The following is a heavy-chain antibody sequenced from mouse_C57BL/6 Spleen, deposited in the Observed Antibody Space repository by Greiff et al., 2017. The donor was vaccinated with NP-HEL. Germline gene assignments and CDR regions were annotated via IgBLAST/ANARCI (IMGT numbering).Heavy chain of an antibody. Sequence: VQLQQSGAELVKPGASVKISCKASGYAFSSYWMNWVKQRPGKGLEWIGQIYPGDGDTNYNGKFKGKATLTADKSSSTAYMQLSSLTSEDSAVYFCARSPYDGYYQYYFDYWGQGTTLTVSS. CDR1: GYAFSSYW. V-gene: IGHV1-80*01. CDR3: ARSPYDGYYQYYFDY. CDR2: IYPGDGDT. J-gene: IGHJ2*01. D-gene: IGHD2-3*01.